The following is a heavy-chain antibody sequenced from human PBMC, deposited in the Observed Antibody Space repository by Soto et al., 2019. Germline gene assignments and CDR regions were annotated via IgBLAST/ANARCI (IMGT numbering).Heavy chain of an antibody. CDR3: ARQSITMVRGVIFRLFDY. J-gene: IGHJ4*02. CDR2: IYYSGST. CDR1: GGSISSYY. V-gene: IGHV4-59*08. D-gene: IGHD3-10*01. Sequence: SETLSLTCTVSGGSISSYYWSWIRQPPGKGLEWIGYIYYSGSTNYNPSLKSRVTISVDTSKNQFSLKLSSVTAADTAVYYCARQSITMVRGVIFRLFDYWGQGTLVTGSS.